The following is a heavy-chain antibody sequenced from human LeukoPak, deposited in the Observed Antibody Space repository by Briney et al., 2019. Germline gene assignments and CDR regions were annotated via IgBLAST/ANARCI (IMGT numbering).Heavy chain of an antibody. CDR2: ISSSSSYI. Sequence: GGSLRLSCAASGFTFSSYSMNWVRQAPGKGLEWVSSISSSSSYIYYADSVKGRFTISRDNAKNSLYLQMNSLRAEDTAVYYCARVVYRKRDSSGGGVGPYYYYYYMDVWGKGTTVTVSS. CDR3: ARVVYRKRDSSGGGVGPYYYYYYMDV. V-gene: IGHV3-21*01. D-gene: IGHD6-19*01. CDR1: GFTFSSYS. J-gene: IGHJ6*03.